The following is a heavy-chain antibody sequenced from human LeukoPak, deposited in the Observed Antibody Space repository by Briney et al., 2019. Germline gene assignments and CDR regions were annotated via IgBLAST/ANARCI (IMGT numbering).Heavy chain of an antibody. CDR1: GFTFSSYA. Sequence: PGGSLRLSCAASGFTFSSYAMSWVRQAPGKGLEWVSAISGSGGSTYYADSVKGRFTISRDNAKNSLYLHMNSLRAEDTAVYYCARGYSGYDSLGGWEYYFDNWGQGTLVTVSS. D-gene: IGHD5-12*01. CDR2: ISGSGGST. V-gene: IGHV3-23*01. J-gene: IGHJ4*02. CDR3: ARGYSGYDSLGGWEYYFDN.